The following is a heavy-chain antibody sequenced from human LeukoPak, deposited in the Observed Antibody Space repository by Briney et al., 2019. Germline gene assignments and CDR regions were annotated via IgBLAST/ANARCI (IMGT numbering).Heavy chain of an antibody. CDR2: IYPGDSDT. Sequence: GESLKISCKGSGYSFTSYWIGWVRPMPGKGLEWMGIIYPGDSDTRYSPSFQGQVTISADKSISTAYLQWSSLKASDTAMYYCARLISGSYYDYYYGMDVWGQGTTVTVSS. V-gene: IGHV5-51*01. CDR1: GYSFTSYW. J-gene: IGHJ6*02. CDR3: ARLISGSYYDYYYGMDV. D-gene: IGHD1-26*01.